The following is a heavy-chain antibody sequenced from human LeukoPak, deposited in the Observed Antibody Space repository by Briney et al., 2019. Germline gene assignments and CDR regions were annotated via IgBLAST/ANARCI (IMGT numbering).Heavy chain of an antibody. CDR3: ATPLDITFGYSFDI. CDR2: IIPFLGTT. V-gene: IGHV1-69*05. CDR1: GGSFNNFV. J-gene: IGHJ3*02. Sequence: SVKVACKAYGGSFNNFVISWLRQAPGQGLEWMGWIIPFLGTTTSAQRFHGRVSITMDDFTSTAYMELSSLRSEDTAVYYCATPLDITFGYSFDIWGQGTMVTVSS. D-gene: IGHD3-3*01.